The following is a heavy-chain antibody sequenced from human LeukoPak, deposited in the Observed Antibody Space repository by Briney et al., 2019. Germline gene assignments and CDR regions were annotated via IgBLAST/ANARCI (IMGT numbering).Heavy chain of an antibody. CDR3: ARVAAADYFDY. CDR2: INPYNGNT. D-gene: IGHD6-13*01. CDR1: GYTFTSYG. V-gene: IGHV1-18*01. J-gene: IGHJ4*02. Sequence: ASVKVSCKASGYTFTSYGISWVRQSPGQGLEWMGWINPYNGNTNYAQKLQGRVTMTTDTSTSTAYMELRSLRSDDTAVYYCARVAAADYFDYWGQGTLVTVSS.